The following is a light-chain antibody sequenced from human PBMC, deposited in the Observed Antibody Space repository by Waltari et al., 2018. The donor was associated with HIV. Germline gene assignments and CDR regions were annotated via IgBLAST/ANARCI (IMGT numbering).Light chain of an antibody. CDR1: RSDVGSSNR. Sequence: QSALTQPPSVSGSPGPSVTISCTGTRSDVGSSNRVSWYQQTPGTAPKPMIYEVRHRPSGVPDRFSGSKSGNTASLTISGLQAEDEADYYCSSYTSSSTWVFGGGTNLTVL. J-gene: IGLJ3*02. CDR2: EVR. CDR3: SSYTSSSTWV. V-gene: IGLV2-18*02.